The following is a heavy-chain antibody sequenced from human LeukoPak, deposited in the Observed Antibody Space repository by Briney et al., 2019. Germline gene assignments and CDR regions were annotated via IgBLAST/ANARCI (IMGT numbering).Heavy chain of an antibody. Sequence: GRSLRLSCAASGFAFSSYSMNWVRQTPGKGLEWVSSISSSSSYIYYADSVKGRFTVSRDNAKNSLYLQMNSLRAEDTAVYYCARDRYGDSSSPADYWGRGTLVTVSS. CDR2: ISSSSSYI. D-gene: IGHD6-6*01. CDR3: ARDRYGDSSSPADY. J-gene: IGHJ4*02. V-gene: IGHV3-21*01. CDR1: GFAFSSYS.